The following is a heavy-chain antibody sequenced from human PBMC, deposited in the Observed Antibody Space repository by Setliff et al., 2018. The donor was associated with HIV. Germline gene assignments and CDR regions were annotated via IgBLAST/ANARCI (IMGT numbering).Heavy chain of an antibody. CDR1: GFTFNHYA. CDR3: ARDVGGSQKFDY. Sequence: ASVKVSCKASGFTFNHYALSWVRQAPGQGLEWMGGIIPILGIANYAQKFQGRVTITADESTSTAYMELSSLRSEDTAVYYCARDVGGSQKFDYWGQGTLVTAPQ. V-gene: IGHV1-69*10. D-gene: IGHD1-26*01. CDR2: IIPILGIA. J-gene: IGHJ4*02.